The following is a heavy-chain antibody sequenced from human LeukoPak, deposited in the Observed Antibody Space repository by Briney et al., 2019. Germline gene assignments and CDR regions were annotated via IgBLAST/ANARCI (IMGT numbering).Heavy chain of an antibody. J-gene: IGHJ4*02. CDR2: ISGSGGST. V-gene: IGHV3-23*01. CDR3: VTGEGYYGSGSHPDY. Sequence: GGSLRLSCAASGFTFSSYAMSWVRQAPGKGLEWVSAISGSGGSTYYADSVKGRFTISRDNSKNTLYLQMNSLRAEDTAVYYCVTGEGYYGSGSHPDYWDQGTLVTVSS. CDR1: GFTFSSYA. D-gene: IGHD3-10*01.